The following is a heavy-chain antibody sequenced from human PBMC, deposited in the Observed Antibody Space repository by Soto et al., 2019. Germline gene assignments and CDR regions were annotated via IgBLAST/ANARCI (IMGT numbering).Heavy chain of an antibody. V-gene: IGHV1-8*01. CDR1: GYTFTDYD. CDR2: VSPNSGNT. CDR3: ARGRFYLETSTWFAF. D-gene: IGHD3-3*01. Sequence: GASVKVSCKASGYTFTDYDINWVRQAPGQGLEWMGWVSPNSGNTVYAQKFQDRVTMTRDTSISTAYTELSNLRFEDTAMYYCARGRFYLETSTWFAFWGQGTPVTVSS. J-gene: IGHJ5*01.